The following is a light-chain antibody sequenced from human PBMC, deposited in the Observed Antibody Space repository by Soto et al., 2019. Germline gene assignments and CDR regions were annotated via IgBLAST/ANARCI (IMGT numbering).Light chain of an antibody. J-gene: IGLJ2*01. CDR2: KDD. Sequence: NFMLTQPHSVSEYPGKTVSIYCTRSSGSIGNNYVQWVQHRPGSGPTTVIYKDDQRPSGVPDRFSGSIDSSSNSASLPISELQTEDEAHCFCHSYHRREVGVGGGTKLTLL. CDR3: HSYHRREVG. V-gene: IGLV6-57*04. CDR1: SGSIGNNY.